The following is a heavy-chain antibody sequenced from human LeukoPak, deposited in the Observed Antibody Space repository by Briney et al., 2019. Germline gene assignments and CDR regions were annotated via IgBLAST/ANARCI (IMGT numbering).Heavy chain of an antibody. J-gene: IGHJ4*01. CDR3: AKGIYSSGWSYFDY. D-gene: IGHD6-19*01. CDR2: INFSGDRT. V-gene: IGHV3-23*01. CDR1: GFIFSDYA. Sequence: GGSLRLSCAASGFIFSDYALGWVRQAPGKGLEWVSSINFSGDRTYYADSVKGRFTISRDNSKNMLYLQMNSLRAEDTAVYYCAKGIYSSGWSYFDYWGHGTLVTVSS.